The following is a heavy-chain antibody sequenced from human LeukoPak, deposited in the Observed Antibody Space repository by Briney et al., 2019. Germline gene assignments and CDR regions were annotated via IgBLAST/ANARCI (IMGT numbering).Heavy chain of an antibody. D-gene: IGHD3-22*01. Sequence: SSETLSLTCSVSGGSISSSNWWSWVRQPPGKGLEWIGEIYHSGSTNYNPSLKSRVTISVDKSKNQFSLKLSSVTAADTAVYYCARTGDYYDSSGYGLRAFDIWGQGTMVTVSS. J-gene: IGHJ3*02. CDR1: GGSISSSNW. CDR3: ARTGDYYDSSGYGLRAFDI. V-gene: IGHV4-4*02. CDR2: IYHSGST.